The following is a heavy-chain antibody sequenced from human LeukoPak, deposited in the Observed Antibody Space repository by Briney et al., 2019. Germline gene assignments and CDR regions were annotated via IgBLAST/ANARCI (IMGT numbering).Heavy chain of an antibody. D-gene: IGHD5-18*01. CDR3: ARDPRGYSYGYWYFDL. Sequence: PGGSLRLSCAASGFTFDDYAMSWVRQAPGKGLEWVSGINWNGGSTGYADSVKGRFTISRDNAKNSLYLQMNSLRAEDTASYYCARDPRGYSYGYWYFDLWGRGTLVTVSS. V-gene: IGHV3-20*04. CDR1: GFTFDDYA. J-gene: IGHJ2*01. CDR2: INWNGGST.